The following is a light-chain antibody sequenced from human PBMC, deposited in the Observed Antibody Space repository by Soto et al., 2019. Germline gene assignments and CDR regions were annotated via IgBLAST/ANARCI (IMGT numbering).Light chain of an antibody. V-gene: IGLV2-8*01. CDR3: SSYAGSNILGD. J-gene: IGLJ1*01. CDR2: EVS. CDR1: GSDVGGYNY. Sequence: QSVLTQPPSASGSPGQSVTISCTGAGSDVGGYNYVSWYQQHPGKAPKLMIYEVSKRPSGVPDRFSGSKSGNTASLTVSGLQAEDEADYYCSSYAGSNILGDFGTGTKVTVL.